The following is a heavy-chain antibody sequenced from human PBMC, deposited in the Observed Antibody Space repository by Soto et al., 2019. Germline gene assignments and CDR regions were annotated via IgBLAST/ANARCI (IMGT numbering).Heavy chain of an antibody. CDR2: LYSGGSA. CDR1: GFTVNTNY. V-gene: IGHV3-53*01. Sequence: EVQLVESGGGLVQPGGSLRLSCAASGFTVNTNYMTWVRQAPGKGLEWVSVLYSGGSAYYADSVRGRFTISRDNAKNTLYLNMNSLRAEDTAMYYGTSGTVHITYWGQGTLVTVSS. CDR3: TSGTVHITY. D-gene: IGHD1-7*01. J-gene: IGHJ4*02.